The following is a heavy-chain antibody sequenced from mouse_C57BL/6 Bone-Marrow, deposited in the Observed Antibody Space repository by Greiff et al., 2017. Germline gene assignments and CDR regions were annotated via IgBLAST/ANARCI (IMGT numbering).Heavy chain of an antibody. CDR3: TTAGSVCGSSSRFAY. D-gene: IGHD1-1*01. J-gene: IGHJ3*01. V-gene: IGHV14-1*01. CDR1: GFNIKDYY. CDR2: IDPEDGDT. Sequence: EVQLQQSGAELVRPGASVKLSCTASGFNIKDYYMHWVQQRPEQGLEWIGRIDPEDGDTEYAPKFQGKATMTADTTSYTAYLQLSSLTSEDTAVYYCTTAGSVCGSSSRFAYWGQGTLVTVSA.